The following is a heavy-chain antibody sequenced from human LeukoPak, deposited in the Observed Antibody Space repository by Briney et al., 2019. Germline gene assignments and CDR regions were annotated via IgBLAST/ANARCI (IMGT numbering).Heavy chain of an antibody. D-gene: IGHD1-26*01. CDR3: TRESGAFSPFGF. V-gene: IGHV4-4*02. J-gene: IGHJ4*02. CDR1: GGSITTTNW. CDR2: VHLSGAT. Sequence: SSETLSLTCAVSGGSITTTNWWSWVRQPPGKGLEWIGEVHLSGATNYNPSLESRVSTSIDKSKNHLSLEVTSVTAADTAIYYCTRESGAFSPFGFWGQGTLLTVSS.